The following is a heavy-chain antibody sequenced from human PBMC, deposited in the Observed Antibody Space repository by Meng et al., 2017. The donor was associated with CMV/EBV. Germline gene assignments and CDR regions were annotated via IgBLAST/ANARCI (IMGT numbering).Heavy chain of an antibody. CDR1: GFTVSSNH. V-gene: IGHV3-53*01. CDR3: ARDYRVTIGPFYYYYGMDV. CDR2: IYSGGST. J-gene: IGHJ6*02. Sequence: GEPLKISCAASGFTVSSNHMSWVRQAPGKGLEGVSVIYSGGSTYYADSLKGRFTISRDNSKNTLYLQMNSLRAEDTAVYYCARDYRVTIGPFYYYYGMDVWGQGTTVTVSS. D-gene: IGHD3-9*01.